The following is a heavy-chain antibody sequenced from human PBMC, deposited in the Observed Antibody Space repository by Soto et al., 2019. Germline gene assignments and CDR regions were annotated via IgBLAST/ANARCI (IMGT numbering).Heavy chain of an antibody. CDR2: INAGNGNT. J-gene: IGHJ4*02. CDR1: GYTFTSYA. CDR3: ARDLGGWPDY. D-gene: IGHD6-19*01. Sequence: QVQLVQSGAEVKKPGASVKVSCKASGYTFTSYAIHWVRQAPGQRLEWMGWINAGNGNTKYSQKFQDRVTFTRDTPASTAYMELSSLRSEDTAVYYCARDLGGWPDYWGQGTLVTVSS. V-gene: IGHV1-3*01.